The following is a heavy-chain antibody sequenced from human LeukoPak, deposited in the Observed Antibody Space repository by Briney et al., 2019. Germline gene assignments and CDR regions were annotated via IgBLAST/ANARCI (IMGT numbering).Heavy chain of an antibody. J-gene: IGHJ4*02. CDR1: GESFSGYY. CDR2: INHSGST. D-gene: IGHD6-19*01. CDR3: ARARRHSVERQYSGGWYYFDY. Sequence: KPSETLSLACAVYGESFSGYYWSWIRQSPEKGLEWIGQINHSGSTTYNPSLKSQLTISVDSSKNQVSLKLSSVTAADTAVYYCARARRHSVERQYSGGWYYFDYWGQGTLVTVSS. V-gene: IGHV4-34*01.